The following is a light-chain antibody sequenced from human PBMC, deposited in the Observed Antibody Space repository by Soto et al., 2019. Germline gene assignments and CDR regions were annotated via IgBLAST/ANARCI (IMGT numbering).Light chain of an antibody. J-gene: IGKJ2*01. Sequence: EIGMTQSPATLSVSPGERATLSCRASQSVSSNLAWYQQKPGQAPRLLIYGASTRATGIPARFSGSGSGTEITLTISSLQSEDFAVYYCQQYNNWPRTFGQGTKLEIK. V-gene: IGKV3-15*01. CDR2: GAS. CDR3: QQYNNWPRT. CDR1: QSVSSN.